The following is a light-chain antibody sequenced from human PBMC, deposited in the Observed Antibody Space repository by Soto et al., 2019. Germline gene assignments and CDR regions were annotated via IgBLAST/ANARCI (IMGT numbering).Light chain of an antibody. Sequence: EIVLTQSPATLSLSPGERATLSCRASQSVSSYLDWYQQKPGQAPRLLMSDASKRATGIPARFSGSGSGTDFTLTISSLEPEDFALYYCQQRSSWLLTFGGGTKVEIK. J-gene: IGKJ4*01. CDR1: QSVSSY. V-gene: IGKV3-11*01. CDR2: DAS. CDR3: QQRSSWLLT.